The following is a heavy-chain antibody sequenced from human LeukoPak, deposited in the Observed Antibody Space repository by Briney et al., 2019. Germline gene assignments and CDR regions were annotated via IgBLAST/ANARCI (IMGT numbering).Heavy chain of an antibody. D-gene: IGHD3-22*01. V-gene: IGHV1-2*02. J-gene: IGHJ4*02. CDR2: INPQSGPT. CDR3: ARGGNDSNLYFPY. CDR1: GYPFSDFD. Sequence: ASVRVSCKASGYPFSDFDVHWVQQAPGQGPEWLDWINPQSGPTNYAQKFQGRVTMTRDMSIRTVYMELTSLRSDDTALYYCARGGNDSNLYFPYWGQGALVTVSS.